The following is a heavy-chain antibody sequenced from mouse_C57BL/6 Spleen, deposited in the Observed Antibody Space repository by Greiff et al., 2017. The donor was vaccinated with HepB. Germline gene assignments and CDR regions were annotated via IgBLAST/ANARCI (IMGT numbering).Heavy chain of an antibody. CDR1: GYTFTSYW. Sequence: QVQLQQPGAELVKPGASVKLSCKASGYTFTSYWMQWVKQRPGQGLEWIGEIDPSDSYTNYNQKFKGKATLTVDTSSSTAYMQLSSLTSEDSAVYYCARSNKLGLGDYWGQGTTLTVSS. J-gene: IGHJ2*01. CDR2: IDPSDSYT. V-gene: IGHV1-50*01. CDR3: ARSNKLGLGDY. D-gene: IGHD4-1*01.